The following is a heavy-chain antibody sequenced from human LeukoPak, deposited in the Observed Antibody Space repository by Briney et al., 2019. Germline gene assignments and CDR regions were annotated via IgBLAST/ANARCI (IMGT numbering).Heavy chain of an antibody. J-gene: IGHJ6*03. D-gene: IGHD1-26*01. CDR2: ISSSSSYI. CDR1: GFTFSSYS. CDR3: ARDYGKTLGWELLHNYYYYYMDV. V-gene: IGHV3-21*01. Sequence: GGSLRLSCAASGFTFSSYSMNWVRQAPGKGLEWVSSISSSSSYIYYADSVKGRFTISRDNAKNSLYLQMNSLRAEDTAVYYCARDYGKTLGWELLHNYYYYYMDVWGKGTTVTISS.